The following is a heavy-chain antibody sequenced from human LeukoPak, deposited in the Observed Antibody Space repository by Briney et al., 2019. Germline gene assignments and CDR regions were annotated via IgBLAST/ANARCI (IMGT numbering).Heavy chain of an antibody. J-gene: IGHJ4*02. D-gene: IGHD5-18*01. CDR3: ARRGYNYGQFDL. Sequence: PGGSLRLSCAASGFTIGNRAMGWFRQASGKGLEWVSLNIGSGGTTYYAGSVKGRFTVFRDTSRNTLHLQMNNPRAEDTALYYCARRGYNYGQFDLWGPGTLVTVSS. V-gene: IGHV3-23*01. CDR2: NIGSGGTT. CDR1: GFTIGNRA.